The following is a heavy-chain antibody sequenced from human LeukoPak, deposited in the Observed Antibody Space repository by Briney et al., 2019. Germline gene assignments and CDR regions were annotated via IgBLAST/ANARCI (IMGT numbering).Heavy chain of an antibody. J-gene: IGHJ4*02. V-gene: IGHV3-53*01. Sequence: GGSLRLSCAASGFTVSSNYMSWVRQAPGKGLDWVSVIYSGGSTYYADSVKGRFTISRGNSKNTLYLQMNSLRAEDTAVYYCARDLAGGSYYRGDLNYWGQGTLVTVSS. D-gene: IGHD1-26*01. CDR2: IYSGGST. CDR3: ARDLAGGSYYRGDLNY. CDR1: GFTVSSNY.